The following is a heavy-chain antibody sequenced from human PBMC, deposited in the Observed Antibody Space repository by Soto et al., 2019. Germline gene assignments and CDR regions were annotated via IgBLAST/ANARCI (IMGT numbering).Heavy chain of an antibody. CDR1: GYSISSGYY. D-gene: IGHD6-19*01. CDR3: ARPFDTSGWYDC. J-gene: IGHJ5*01. Sequence: SEPLSLTCVVSGYSISSGYYWAWVRQPPGKELEWIGSIYHSGKTYYKPSLRSRVTVSVDTSKNQFSMKLISVTAADTAMYYCARPFDTSGWYDCWGQGTLVTVSS. CDR2: IYHSGKT. V-gene: IGHV4-38-2*01.